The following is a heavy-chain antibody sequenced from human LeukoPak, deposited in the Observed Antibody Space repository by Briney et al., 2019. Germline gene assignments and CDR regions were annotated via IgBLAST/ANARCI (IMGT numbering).Heavy chain of an antibody. CDR2: INRDWSST. V-gene: IGHV3-74*03. J-gene: IGHJ3*02. CDR3: AREIRDGYKDDAFDI. CDR1: GFTFSSYW. D-gene: IGHD5-24*01. Sequence: GGSVRLSCAASGFTFSSYWMHWFRQAPGKGLVWVARINRDWSSTKYADSVKGRFTISRDNAKNTLYLQMNRLRAEDTAVDYCAREIRDGYKDDAFDIWGQGTMVTVSS.